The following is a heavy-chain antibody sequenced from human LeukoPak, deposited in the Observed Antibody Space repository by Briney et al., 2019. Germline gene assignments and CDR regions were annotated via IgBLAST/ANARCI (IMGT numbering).Heavy chain of an antibody. CDR1: GGSFSGYY. CDR2: INHSGST. D-gene: IGHD3-3*01. V-gene: IGHV4-34*01. Sequence: PSETLSLTCAVYGGSFSGYYWSWIRQPPGKGLEWIGEINHSGSTNYNPSLKSRVTISVDTSKNQFSLELSSVTAADTAVYYCARGRTYYDFWSGYLGAYYFDYWGQGTLATVSS. CDR3: ARGRTYYDFWSGYLGAYYFDY. J-gene: IGHJ4*02.